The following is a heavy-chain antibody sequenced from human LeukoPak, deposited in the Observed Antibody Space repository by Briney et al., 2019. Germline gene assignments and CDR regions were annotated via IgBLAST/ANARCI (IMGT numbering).Heavy chain of an antibody. CDR1: GGSISSYY. J-gene: IGHJ5*02. CDR3: ARGGNYWPQWWFDP. Sequence: SETLSLTCTVSGGSISSYYWSWIRQPPGKGLEWIGYIYYSGSTNYNPSLKSRVTISVDTSKNQFSLELNSVTPADTAVYYCARGGNYWPQWWFDPWGRGTLVSVSS. D-gene: IGHD1-26*01. V-gene: IGHV4-59*01. CDR2: IYYSGST.